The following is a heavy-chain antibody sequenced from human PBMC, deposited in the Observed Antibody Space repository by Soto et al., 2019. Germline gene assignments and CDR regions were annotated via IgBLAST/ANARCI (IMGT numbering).Heavy chain of an antibody. CDR3: STRSCNSGSYFDY. D-gene: IGHD2-15*01. CDR2: FGPEDGET. J-gene: IGHJ4*03. Sequence: ASVKVSCKVSGYTLTELSMHWVRQAPGKGLEWMGCFGPEDGETIYAQKFQGRVTMTADTSTDTAYMELRSLRSEDTALYYCSTRSCNSGSYFDYWGQGTMVTASS. V-gene: IGHV1-24*01. CDR1: GYTLTELS.